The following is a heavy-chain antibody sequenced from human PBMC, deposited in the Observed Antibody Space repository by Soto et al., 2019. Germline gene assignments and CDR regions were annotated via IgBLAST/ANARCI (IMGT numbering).Heavy chain of an antibody. CDR1: GFSFDDYA. CDR3: TKDMAYSSSGWRFDS. V-gene: IGHV3-9*01. Sequence: ESGGGLVQTGRSLRLSCAAAGFSFDDYAMRWVRQAPGKGLEWVSGIDWNSGSVGYADSVKGRFTISRDNAKNSLYLQMHSLRTEDTALYYCTKDMAYSSSGWRFDSWGQGTLVTVSS. CDR2: IDWNSGSV. J-gene: IGHJ4*02. D-gene: IGHD6-6*01.